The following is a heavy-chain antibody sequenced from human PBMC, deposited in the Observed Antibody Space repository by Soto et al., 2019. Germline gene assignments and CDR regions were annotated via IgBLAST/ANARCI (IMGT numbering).Heavy chain of an antibody. CDR1: GFTFSSYA. Sequence: GGSLRLSCAASGFTFSSYAMSWVRQAPGKGLEWVSSVTGSGSSTYYADSVKGRFTISRDNSKNMLYLQMSSLRVEDTAVYYCTKALGDQYYFDYWGQGALVTVSS. D-gene: IGHD3-10*01. CDR3: TKALGDQYYFDY. V-gene: IGHV3-23*01. CDR2: VTGSGSST. J-gene: IGHJ4*02.